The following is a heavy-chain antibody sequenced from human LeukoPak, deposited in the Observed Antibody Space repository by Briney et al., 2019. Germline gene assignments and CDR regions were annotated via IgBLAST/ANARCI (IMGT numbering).Heavy chain of an antibody. Sequence: VGSLRLSSAASGFTLSSVWMSSVREAPGKGLEWVANIKQDGSEKYYMDSVKGRFTISRDNAKNSLYLQMNSLRAEDTAVYYCARDRGYNAFDYWGQGTLVTVSS. V-gene: IGHV3-7*01. D-gene: IGHD3-10*01. CDR1: GFTLSSVW. J-gene: IGHJ4*02. CDR3: ARDRGYNAFDY. CDR2: IKQDGSEK.